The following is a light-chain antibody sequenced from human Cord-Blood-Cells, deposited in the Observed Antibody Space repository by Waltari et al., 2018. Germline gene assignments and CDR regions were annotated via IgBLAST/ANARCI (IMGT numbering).Light chain of an antibody. CDR1: SSNIGSNY. J-gene: IGLJ3*02. CDR2: RNN. V-gene: IGLV1-47*01. Sequence: QSVLTQPPSASGTPGQRVTISCSGSSSNIGSNYVYWYQQLPGTAPKLLIYRNNQRPSGVPDRVAGSKYGTSASLAIRGVRSEDEADYYCAAWDDSLSGVFGGGSKLTVL. CDR3: AAWDDSLSGV.